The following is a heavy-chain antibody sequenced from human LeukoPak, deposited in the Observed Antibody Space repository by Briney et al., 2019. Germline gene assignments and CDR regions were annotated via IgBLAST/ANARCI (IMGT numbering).Heavy chain of an antibody. J-gene: IGHJ4*02. Sequence: GGSLRLSCEASGFTFSSYGMHWVRQAPGKGLEWVAVISYDGSNKYYADSVKGRFTISRDNSKNTLYLQMNSLRAEDTAVYYCAKSYYDFWSGYYSLPHYFDYWGQGTLVTVSS. CDR1: GFTFSSYG. CDR3: AKSYYDFWSGYYSLPHYFDY. CDR2: ISYDGSNK. V-gene: IGHV3-30*18. D-gene: IGHD3-3*01.